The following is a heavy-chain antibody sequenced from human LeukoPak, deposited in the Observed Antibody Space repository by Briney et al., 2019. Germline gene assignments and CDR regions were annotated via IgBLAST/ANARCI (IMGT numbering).Heavy chain of an antibody. V-gene: IGHV4-59*08. CDR3: ARERYSYGKIFDY. D-gene: IGHD5-18*01. J-gene: IGHJ4*02. Sequence: PSETLSLTSTVSGGSISSYYWSWIRQPPGKGLEWIGYIYYSGSTNYNPSLKSRVTISVDTSKNQFSLKLSSVTAADTAVYYCARERYSYGKIFDYWGQGNLVTVSS. CDR1: GGSISSYY. CDR2: IYYSGST.